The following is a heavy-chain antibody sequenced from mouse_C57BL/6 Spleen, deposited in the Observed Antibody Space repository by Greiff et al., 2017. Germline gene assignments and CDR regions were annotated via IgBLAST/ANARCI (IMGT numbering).Heavy chain of an antibody. CDR3: ARGGYPYAMDY. Sequence: VQLQQSGAELVKPGASVKISCKASGYAFSSYWMNWVKQRPGKGLEWIGQIYPGDGDTNYNGKFKGKATMTADKSSSTAYMQLSSLTSEDSAVYVCARGGYPYAMDYWGQGTSVTVSS. CDR1: GYAFSSYW. V-gene: IGHV1-80*01. J-gene: IGHJ4*01. CDR2: IYPGDGDT. D-gene: IGHD2-2*01.